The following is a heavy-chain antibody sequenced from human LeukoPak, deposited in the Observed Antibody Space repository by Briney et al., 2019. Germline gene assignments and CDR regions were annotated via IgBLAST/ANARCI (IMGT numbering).Heavy chain of an antibody. CDR2: IYYSGST. V-gene: IGHV4-59*01. J-gene: IGHJ6*03. Sequence: SETLSLTCTVSGGSISSYYWSWIRQPPGKGLEWIGYIYYSGSTNYNPSLKSRVTISVDTSKNQFSLKLSSVTAADTAVYYCARALGDDSGYYYYYMDVWGKGTTVTISS. CDR3: ARALGDDSGYYYYYMDV. CDR1: GGSISSYY. D-gene: IGHD1-26*01.